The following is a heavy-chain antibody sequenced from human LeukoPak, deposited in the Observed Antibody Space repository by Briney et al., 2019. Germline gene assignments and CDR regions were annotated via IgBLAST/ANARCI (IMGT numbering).Heavy chain of an antibody. Sequence: SETLSLTCTVSGGSISSGDYYWSWIRQPPGKGLEWIGYIYYSGSTYYNPSLKSRVTISVDTSKNQFSLKLSSVTAADTAVYCCARDRGGSYSSWGQGTLVTVSS. V-gene: IGHV4-30-4*01. D-gene: IGHD1-26*01. CDR2: IYYSGST. CDR3: ARDRGGSYSS. J-gene: IGHJ4*02. CDR1: GGSISSGDYY.